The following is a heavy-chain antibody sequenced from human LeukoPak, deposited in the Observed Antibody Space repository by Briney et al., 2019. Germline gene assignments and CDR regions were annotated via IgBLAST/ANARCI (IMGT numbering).Heavy chain of an antibody. V-gene: IGHV3-23*01. Sequence: GGSLRLSCAASGFTFSTYAMNWVRQAPGKGLEWVSTISGGGGSTYYADSVKGRFTISRDNSKNTLYLQVNSLRAEDTAVYYCAKGGKWDVTPFDYWGQGTLVTVSS. J-gene: IGHJ4*02. D-gene: IGHD1-26*01. CDR3: AKGGKWDVTPFDY. CDR2: ISGGGGST. CDR1: GFTFSTYA.